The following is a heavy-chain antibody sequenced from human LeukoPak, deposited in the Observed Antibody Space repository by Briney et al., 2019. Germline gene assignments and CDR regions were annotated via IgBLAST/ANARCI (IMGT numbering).Heavy chain of an antibody. CDR2: IRYDGSNK. CDR1: AFTFSSYG. CDR3: AKDTQQWLSDAFDI. Sequence: GGSLRLSCAASAFTFSSYGMHWVRQAPGKGLEWVSFIRYDGSNKYYADSVKGRFTISRDNSKNTLSLQMNSLRAEDTAVYYCAKDTQQWLSDAFDIWVQGTMVTVSS. D-gene: IGHD6-19*01. J-gene: IGHJ3*02. V-gene: IGHV3-30*02.